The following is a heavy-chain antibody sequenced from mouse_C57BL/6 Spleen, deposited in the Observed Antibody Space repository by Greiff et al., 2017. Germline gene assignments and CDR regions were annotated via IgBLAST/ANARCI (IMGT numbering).Heavy chain of an antibody. CDR2: ISSGSSTI. J-gene: IGHJ1*03. CDR1: GFTFSDYG. D-gene: IGHD2-2*01. V-gene: IGHV5-17*01. Sequence: EVNLVESGGGLVKPGGSLKLSCAASGFTFSDYGMHWVRQAPEKGLEWVAYISSGSSTIYYADTVKGRFTISRDNAKNTRFLQTTSLRSEDTAMYCCARRGYDGYFDVWGTGTTVTVSS. CDR3: ARRGYDGYFDV.